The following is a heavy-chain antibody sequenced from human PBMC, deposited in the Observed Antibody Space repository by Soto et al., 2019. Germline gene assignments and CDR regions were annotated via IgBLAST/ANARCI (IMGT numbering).Heavy chain of an antibody. V-gene: IGHV4-34*01. CDR1: GGSFRGYS. Sequence: QVQLQQWGAGLLKPSETLSLTCGVSGGSFRGYSWNWIRQSQEKGLEWIGEINYRGITSYNPSLRSRVTITLDTSTNWFSLTLTSVTAADTAIYYCARAPMDDYGNYYDGMDVWGQGTTITVS. CDR3: ARAPMDDYGNYYDGMDV. J-gene: IGHJ6*02. D-gene: IGHD4-17*01. CDR2: INYRGIT.